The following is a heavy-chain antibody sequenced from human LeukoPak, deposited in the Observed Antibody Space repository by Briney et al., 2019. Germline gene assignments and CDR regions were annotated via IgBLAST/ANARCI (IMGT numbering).Heavy chain of an antibody. D-gene: IGHD3-22*01. CDR2: IYYSGST. V-gene: IGHV4-31*03. Sequence: PSETLSLTCTVSGGSISSSSYYWGWIRQPPGKGLEWIVYIYYSGSTYYNPSLKSRVTISVDTSKNQFSLKLSSVTVADTAVYYCARVAYDSSGYYEVLLFDYWGQGTLVTVSS. CDR1: GGSISSSSYY. CDR3: ARVAYDSSGYYEVLLFDY. J-gene: IGHJ4*02.